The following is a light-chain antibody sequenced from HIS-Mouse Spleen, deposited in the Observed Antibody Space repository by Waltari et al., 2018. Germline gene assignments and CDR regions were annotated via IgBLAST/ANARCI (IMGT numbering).Light chain of an antibody. Sequence: QSALTQPPSVSGSPGQSVTISCTGTSRDVGSYNRVSRYQQPPGTAPKLRIYEVSNRPSGVPDRFSGSKSGNTASLTISGLQAEDEADYYCSSYTSSSTVFGTGTKVTVL. CDR3: SSYTSSSTV. CDR2: EVS. V-gene: IGLV2-18*02. J-gene: IGLJ1*01. CDR1: SRDVGSYNR.